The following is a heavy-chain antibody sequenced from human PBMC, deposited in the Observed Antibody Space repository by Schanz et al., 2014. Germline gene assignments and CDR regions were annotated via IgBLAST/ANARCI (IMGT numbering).Heavy chain of an antibody. CDR1: GFTFSSYS. Sequence: EAQLGESGGGLVQPGGSLRLSCTASGFTFSSYSMNWVRQAPGKGREWVSYVSRSTPDIFYTDSVKGRCTMSRDNAKISAYLQMSRLSTEDTAVCYYATKVNLCVSCGRRHNSFDIWGQGTMVTVSS. CDR3: ATKVNLCVSCGRRHNSFDI. V-gene: IGHV3-48*01. CDR2: VSRSTPDI. J-gene: IGHJ3*02. D-gene: IGHD5-18*01.